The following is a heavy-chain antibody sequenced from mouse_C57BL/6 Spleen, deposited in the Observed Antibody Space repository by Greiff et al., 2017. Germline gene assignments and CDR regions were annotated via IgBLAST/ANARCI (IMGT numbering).Heavy chain of an antibody. CDR1: GYTFTSYM. V-gene: IGHV1-4*01. Sequence: QVQLQQSGAELARPGASVKMSCKASGYTFTSYMMHWVKQRPGQGLEWIGYINPSSGYTKYNQKFKDKATLTADKSSSTAYMQLSSLTSEDSAVYYCASPNYYGSSDAMDYWGQGTSVTVSS. CDR2: INPSSGYT. CDR3: ASPNYYGSSDAMDY. D-gene: IGHD1-1*01. J-gene: IGHJ4*01.